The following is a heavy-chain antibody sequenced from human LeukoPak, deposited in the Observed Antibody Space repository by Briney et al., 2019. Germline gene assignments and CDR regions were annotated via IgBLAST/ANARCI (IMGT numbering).Heavy chain of an antibody. J-gene: IGHJ4*02. Sequence: SETLSLTCTVSGGSISSSSYYWGWIRQPPGKGLEWIESIYYSGSTYYNPSLKSRVTISVDTSKNQFSLKLSSVTAADTAVYYCARVGYFDWLLHYYFDYWGQGTLVTVSS. D-gene: IGHD3-9*01. V-gene: IGHV4-39*07. CDR1: GGSISSSSYY. CDR2: IYYSGST. CDR3: ARVGYFDWLLHYYFDY.